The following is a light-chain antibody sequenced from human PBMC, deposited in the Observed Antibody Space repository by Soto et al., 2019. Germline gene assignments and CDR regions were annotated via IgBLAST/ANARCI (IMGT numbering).Light chain of an antibody. J-gene: IGKJ1*01. Sequence: EIFMTQSPATLSVSPWETATLSCGASQSVGSHLAWYQQRPGQAPRLLIYGASYRATGIPARFSGSGSGTDFTLTISRLDPEDFAVYFCQQYGSSPRTFGQGTKVDIK. CDR3: QQYGSSPRT. CDR2: GAS. CDR1: QSVGSH. V-gene: IGKV3-20*01.